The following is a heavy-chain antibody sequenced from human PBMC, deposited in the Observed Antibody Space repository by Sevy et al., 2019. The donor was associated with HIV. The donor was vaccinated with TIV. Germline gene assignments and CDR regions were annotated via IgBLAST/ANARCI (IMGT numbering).Heavy chain of an antibody. CDR1: GGSITSLY. D-gene: IGHD1-26*01. CDR2: IYYNGHI. V-gene: IGHV4-59*08. CDR3: AGENAWGRGYS. Sequence: SETLSLTCTVSGGSITSLYWNWIRQPPGKGLEWIANIYYNGHINYNPSIKSRITLSLDTSKNQFSLRRSSVTAADTAMYYCAGENAWGRGYSWGQGTLVTVSS. J-gene: IGHJ4*02.